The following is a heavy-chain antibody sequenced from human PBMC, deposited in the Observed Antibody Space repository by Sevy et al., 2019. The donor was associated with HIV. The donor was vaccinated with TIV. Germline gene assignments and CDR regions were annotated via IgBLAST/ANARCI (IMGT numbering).Heavy chain of an antibody. V-gene: IGHV3-23*01. CDR1: GFTFSGYA. CDR2: INGKGRST. Sequence: GGSLRLSCAASGFTFSGYAMNWVRQAPGKGLEWVSAINGKGRSTHYADSVEGRFTISRGNSKNTLYLQMNSLRAEDTAVYYCAKTINSGGGVVPAANYYYYGLDVWGQGTTVTVSS. CDR3: AKTINSGGGVVPAANYYYYGLDV. D-gene: IGHD2-2*01. J-gene: IGHJ6*02.